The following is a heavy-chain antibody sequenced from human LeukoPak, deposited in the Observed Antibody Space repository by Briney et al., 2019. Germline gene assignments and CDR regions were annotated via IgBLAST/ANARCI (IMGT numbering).Heavy chain of an antibody. J-gene: IGHJ3*02. Sequence: PGGSLRLSCAASGFTFEHYGMNWVRQAPGKGLEWVSGITWYGAKTGYADSVKGRFTISRDNAKKSLYVQMNRLRAEDTALYYCATSDQVIMMVAFDIWGQGTMVTVSS. D-gene: IGHD3-10*01. V-gene: IGHV3-20*04. CDR1: GFTFEHYG. CDR2: ITWYGAKT. CDR3: ATSDQVIMMVAFDI.